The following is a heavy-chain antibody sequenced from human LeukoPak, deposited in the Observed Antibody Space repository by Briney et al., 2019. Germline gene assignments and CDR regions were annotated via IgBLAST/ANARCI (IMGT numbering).Heavy chain of an antibody. J-gene: IGHJ4*02. CDR2: ISSSSGTI. D-gene: IGHD6-13*01. CDR1: GFTFSSYS. CDR3: ARVLGHSSSWPFDY. Sequence: GGSLRLSCAASGFTFSSYSMNWVRQAPGKGLEWVSYISSSSGTIYYADSVKGRFTISRDNAKNSLYLQMNSLRAEDTAVYYCARVLGHSSSWPFDYWGQGTLVTVSS. V-gene: IGHV3-48*04.